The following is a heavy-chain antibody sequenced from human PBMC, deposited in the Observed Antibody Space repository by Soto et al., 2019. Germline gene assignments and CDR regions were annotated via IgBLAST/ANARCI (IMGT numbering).Heavy chain of an antibody. CDR2: IIPIFGTA. V-gene: IGHV1-69*13. Sequence: SVKVSCKASGGTFSSYAISWVRQAPGQGLEWMGGIIPIFGTANYAQKFQGRVTITADESTSTAYMELSSLRSEDTAVYYCARDIGGALLGNWFDPWGQGTLVTVSS. J-gene: IGHJ5*02. D-gene: IGHD1-26*01. CDR3: ARDIGGALLGNWFDP. CDR1: GGTFSSYA.